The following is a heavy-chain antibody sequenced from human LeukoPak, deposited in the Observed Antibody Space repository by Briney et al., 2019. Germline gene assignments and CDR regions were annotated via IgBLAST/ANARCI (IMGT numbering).Heavy chain of an antibody. CDR1: GFTFSSYW. D-gene: IGHD2-15*01. J-gene: IGHJ5*02. V-gene: IGHV3-23*01. Sequence: GGSLRLSCAASGFTFSSYWMSWVRQAPGKGLEWVSAISGSGGSTYYADSVKGRFTISRDNSKNTLYLQMNSLRAEDTAVYYCAKDRGYCSGGSCYPWFDPWGQGTLVTVSS. CDR3: AKDRGYCSGGSCYPWFDP. CDR2: ISGSGGST.